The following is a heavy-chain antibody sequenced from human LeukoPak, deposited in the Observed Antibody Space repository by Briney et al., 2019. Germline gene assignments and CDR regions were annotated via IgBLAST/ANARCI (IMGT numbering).Heavy chain of an antibody. Sequence: GRSLRLSFAASGFTFSTYGMQLVRQAPGKGVEWVAVIVCDGSKAQYADSVRGRFTVSRDNSKNTLYLQMNSLRAADTAVYYSARNSITGDNSLDYWGRGTLVTVSS. CDR1: GFTFSTYG. J-gene: IGHJ4*02. V-gene: IGHV3-33*05. D-gene: IGHD7-27*01. CDR3: ARNSITGDNSLDY. CDR2: IVCDGSKA.